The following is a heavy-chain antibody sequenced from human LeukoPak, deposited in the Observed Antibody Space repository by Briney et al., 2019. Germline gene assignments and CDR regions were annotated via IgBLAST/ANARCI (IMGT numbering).Heavy chain of an antibody. D-gene: IGHD6-6*01. CDR1: GGSISSYS. Sequence: PSETLSLTCTVSGGSISSYSWSWIRQPPGKGLEWIGYIYYSGSTNYNPSLKSRVTMSVDTSKNQFSLKLSSVTAADTAVYYCARNPTSIAARRDPYYYYYMDVWGKGTTVTVSS. V-gene: IGHV4-59*12. CDR2: IYYSGST. CDR3: ARNPTSIAARRDPYYYYYMDV. J-gene: IGHJ6*03.